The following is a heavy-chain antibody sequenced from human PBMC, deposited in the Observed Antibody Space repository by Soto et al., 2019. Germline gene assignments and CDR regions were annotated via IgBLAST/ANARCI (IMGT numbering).Heavy chain of an antibody. CDR3: ALHGRWGS. CDR1: GYTFTGYY. CDR2: INPNSGDT. Sequence: ASVKVSCKASGYTFTGYYVHWVRQAPGQGLEWMGMINPNSGDTYLAQRFQGRVTMTRDTSITTGYMEVTGLTSNDTAVYYCALHGRWGSWGQGTLVTVSS. V-gene: IGHV1-2*02. J-gene: IGHJ5*02. D-gene: IGHD1-1*01.